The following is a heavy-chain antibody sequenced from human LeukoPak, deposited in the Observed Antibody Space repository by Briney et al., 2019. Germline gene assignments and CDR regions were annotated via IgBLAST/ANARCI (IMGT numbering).Heavy chain of an antibody. Sequence: PGGSLRLSCAASGFTFDEYGMNWVRQVPGKGLEWVSTINWNGGSSSYADSVKGRFTISRDNAKNSLYLQMNSLRAEDTAVYYCAELGITMIGGVWGKGTTVTISS. CDR1: GFTFDEYG. J-gene: IGHJ6*04. CDR3: AELGITMIGGV. V-gene: IGHV3-20*04. D-gene: IGHD3-10*02. CDR2: INWNGGSS.